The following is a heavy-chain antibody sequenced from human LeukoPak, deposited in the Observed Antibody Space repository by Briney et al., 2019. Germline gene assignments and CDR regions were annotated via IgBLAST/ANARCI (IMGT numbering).Heavy chain of an antibody. D-gene: IGHD3-22*01. CDR1: GGTFSSYA. J-gene: IGHJ6*02. CDR3: ARDYYYDSSGSIKRYYGMDV. CDR2: TIPIFGTA. Sequence: GSSVKVSCKASGGTFSSYAISWVRQAPGQGLEWMGGTIPIFGTANYAQKFQGRVTITADESTSTAYMELSSLRSEDTAVYYCARDYYYDSSGSIKRYYGMDVWGQGTTVTVSS. V-gene: IGHV1-69*01.